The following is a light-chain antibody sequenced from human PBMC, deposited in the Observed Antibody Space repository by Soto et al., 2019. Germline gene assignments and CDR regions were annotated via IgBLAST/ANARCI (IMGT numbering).Light chain of an antibody. CDR1: QSVSSNY. Sequence: EILLTQSPSTLSLSPGGRATLSCRASQSVSSNYLAWYQLKPGQAPRLLIYDASTRATGIPDRFSGSGSGTDFTLTISRLEPEDFGVYYCQQYGSSPRTFGQGTKVDIK. CDR2: DAS. CDR3: QQYGSSPRT. V-gene: IGKV3-20*01. J-gene: IGKJ1*01.